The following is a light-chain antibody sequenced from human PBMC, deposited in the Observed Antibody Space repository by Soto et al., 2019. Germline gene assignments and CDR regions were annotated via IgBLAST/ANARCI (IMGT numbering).Light chain of an antibody. CDR2: GAS. Sequence: EIVLTQSPGTLSLSPGDRATLSCRASQSVNSAYLAWYQQKPGQAPRLLIYGASSRFTGVPDRFGGSGSGTDVTLTISRLEPEDFAVYYCQKYYSSHRFGQGTKVEIK. CDR1: QSVNSAY. J-gene: IGKJ1*01. V-gene: IGKV3-20*01. CDR3: QKYYSSHR.